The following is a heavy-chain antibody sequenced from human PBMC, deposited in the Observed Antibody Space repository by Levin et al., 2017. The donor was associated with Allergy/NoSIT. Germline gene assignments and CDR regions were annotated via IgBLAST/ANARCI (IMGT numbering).Heavy chain of an antibody. Sequence: GESLKISCKASGYTFTSYAMHWVRQAPGQRLEWMGWINAGNGNTKYSQKFQGRVTITRDTSASTAYMELSSLRSEDTAVYYCARGFGITETGLLTNWGQGTLVTVSS. CDR1: GYTFTSYA. CDR2: INAGNGNT. D-gene: IGHD1-20*01. CDR3: ARGFGITETGLLTN. J-gene: IGHJ4*02. V-gene: IGHV1-3*01.